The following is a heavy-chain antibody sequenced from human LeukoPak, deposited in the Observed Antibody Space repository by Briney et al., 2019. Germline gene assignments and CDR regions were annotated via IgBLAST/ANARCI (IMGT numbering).Heavy chain of an antibody. V-gene: IGHV4-39*01. CDR3: ARQGDTAMVYYYYMDV. D-gene: IGHD5-18*01. CDR2: IYYSGSP. Sequence: SETLSLTCTVSGGSISTSTYYWGWIRQPPGKGLEWIGSIYYSGSPYYNPSLKSRVTISVDMSKNQFSLKLSSVTAADTAVYYCARQGDTAMVYYYYMDVWGKGTTVTVSS. CDR1: GGSISTSTYY. J-gene: IGHJ6*03.